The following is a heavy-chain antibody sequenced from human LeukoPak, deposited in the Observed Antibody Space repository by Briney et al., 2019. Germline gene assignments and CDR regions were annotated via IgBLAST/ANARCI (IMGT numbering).Heavy chain of an antibody. D-gene: IGHD3-22*01. Sequence: SETLSLTCTVSGGSISSYYWSWIRQPPGKGLEWIGYIYYSGSTNYNPSLKSRVTISVDTSKNQFPLKLSSVTAADTAVYYCARDHSSGYDYWGQGTLVTVSS. V-gene: IGHV4-59*01. CDR2: IYYSGST. CDR3: ARDHSSGYDY. J-gene: IGHJ4*02. CDR1: GGSISSYY.